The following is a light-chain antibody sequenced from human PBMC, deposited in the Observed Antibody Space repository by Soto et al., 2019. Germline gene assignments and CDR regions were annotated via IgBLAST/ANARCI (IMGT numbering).Light chain of an antibody. CDR2: DVT. CDR3: NSCTTANTYV. J-gene: IGLJ1*01. CDR1: SSDVGSYNL. Sequence: QSALAQPASVSGSPGQSITISCTGTSSDVGSYNLVSWYQQHPGKAPKLMIYDVTNRPSGVPDRFSGSKSGNTASLTISGLQAEDEADYYCNSCTTANTYVFGTGTKVTVL. V-gene: IGLV2-14*02.